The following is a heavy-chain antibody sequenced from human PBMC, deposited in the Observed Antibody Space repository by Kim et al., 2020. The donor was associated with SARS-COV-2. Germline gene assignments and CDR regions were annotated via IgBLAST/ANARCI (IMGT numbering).Heavy chain of an antibody. Sequence: SETLSLTCTVSGGSISSYYWSWIRQPPGKGLEWIGYIYYSGSTNYNPSLKSRVTISVDTSKNQFSLKLSSVTAADTAVYYCARAGHDFWSGYYDYWGQGTLVTVSS. CDR2: IYYSGST. CDR1: GGSISSYY. CDR3: ARAGHDFWSGYYDY. D-gene: IGHD3-3*01. J-gene: IGHJ4*02. V-gene: IGHV4-59*01.